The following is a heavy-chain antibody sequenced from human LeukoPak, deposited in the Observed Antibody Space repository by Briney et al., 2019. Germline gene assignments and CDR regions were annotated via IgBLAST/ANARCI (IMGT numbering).Heavy chain of an antibody. CDR2: INPNSGGT. D-gene: IGHD2-2*01. CDR1: GYTFTCYY. CDR3: ARDPHYIVVVPAARYAVN. J-gene: IGHJ4*02. Sequence: ASVKVSCKASGYTFTCYYMHWVRQAPGQGLEWMGWINPNSGGTNYAQKFQGRVTMTRDTSISTAYMELSRLRSDDTAVYYCARDPHYIVVVPAARYAVNWGQGTLVTVSS. V-gene: IGHV1-2*02.